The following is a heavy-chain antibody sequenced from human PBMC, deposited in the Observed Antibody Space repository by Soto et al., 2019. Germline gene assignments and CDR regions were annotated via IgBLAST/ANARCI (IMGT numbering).Heavy chain of an antibody. Sequence: ASVKVSCQASGYTFTGYFMHWVRQAPGQGLEWMGIINPSGGSTSYAQKFQGRVTMTRDTSTSTVYMELSSLRSEDTAVYYCARAGYSSNYYYYMDVWGKGTTVTVSS. J-gene: IGHJ6*03. D-gene: IGHD5-18*01. CDR3: ARAGYSSNYYYYMDV. CDR2: INPSGGST. CDR1: GYTFTGYF. V-gene: IGHV1-46*03.